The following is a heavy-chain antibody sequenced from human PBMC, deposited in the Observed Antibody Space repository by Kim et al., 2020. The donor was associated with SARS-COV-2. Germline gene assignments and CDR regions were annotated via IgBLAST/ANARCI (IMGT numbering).Heavy chain of an antibody. J-gene: IGHJ5*02. CDR2: K. V-gene: IGHV3-7*03. Sequence: KYYVDSVKGRFTISRDNAKNSLYLQMNSLRAEDTAVYYCARDSSGWFDPWGQGTLVTVSS. CDR3: ARDSSGWFDP. D-gene: IGHD6-6*01.